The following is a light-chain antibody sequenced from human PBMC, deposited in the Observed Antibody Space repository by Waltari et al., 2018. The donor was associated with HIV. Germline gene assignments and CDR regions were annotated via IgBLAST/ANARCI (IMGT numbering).Light chain of an antibody. CDR3: SSYTSSSTLAWV. J-gene: IGLJ3*02. V-gene: IGLV2-14*01. Sequence: QSALTQPASVSGSPGQSITISCTGTSSDVGGYNYVSWYQQHPGKAPKLMIYDVSIRPSGVSNRFSGSKSGNTASLTISGLQAEDEADYYCSSYTSSSTLAWVFGGGTKLTVL. CDR1: SSDVGGYNY. CDR2: DVS.